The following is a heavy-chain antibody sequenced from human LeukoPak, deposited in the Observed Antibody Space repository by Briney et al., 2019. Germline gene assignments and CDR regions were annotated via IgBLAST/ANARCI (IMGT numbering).Heavy chain of an antibody. CDR1: GFTFSDYY. CDR2: ISSSGSTI. J-gene: IGHJ4*02. D-gene: IGHD2-15*01. V-gene: IGHV3-11*01. Sequence: GGSLRLSCAASGFTFSDYYMSWIRQAPGKGLEWVSYISSSGSTIYYADSVKGRFTISRDNAKNSPYLQMNSLRAEDTAVYYCARVQAVAASVYYWGQGTLVTVSS. CDR3: ARVQAVAASVYY.